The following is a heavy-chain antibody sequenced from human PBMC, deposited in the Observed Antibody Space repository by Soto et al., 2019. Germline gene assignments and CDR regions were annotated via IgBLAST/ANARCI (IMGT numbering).Heavy chain of an antibody. Sequence: EVQLLESGGDLVQPGGSLRLSCAASGFTFTIFAMSWVRQSPGKGLEWVSTISGSGGSTYYADAVKGRFTISRDNSMGTLYLQMKSLRVEDPAIYYCAKEVSLGSTVDLGYWGQGTLVTVSS. CDR2: ISGSGGST. J-gene: IGHJ4*02. CDR3: AKEVSLGSTVDLGY. V-gene: IGHV3-23*01. CDR1: GFTFTIFA. D-gene: IGHD7-27*01.